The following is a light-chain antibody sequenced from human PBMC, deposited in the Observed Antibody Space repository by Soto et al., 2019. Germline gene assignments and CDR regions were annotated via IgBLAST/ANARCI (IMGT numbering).Light chain of an antibody. CDR1: QNIDNN. CDR2: GAS. V-gene: IGKV3D-15*01. Sequence: EIVMTQSPATLSVSPGDRVTLSCRASQNIDNNLAWYQQRPCQPPRLLIYGASTRANGIPARFSGSGSGPEFTLTISSLQSEDFAVYCCQQYNNWPPLTFGGGTKVEIK. CDR3: QQYNNWPPLT. J-gene: IGKJ4*01.